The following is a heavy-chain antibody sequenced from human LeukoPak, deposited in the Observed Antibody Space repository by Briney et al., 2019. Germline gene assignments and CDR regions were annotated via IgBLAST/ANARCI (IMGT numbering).Heavy chain of an antibody. CDR2: ISSSSSYR. D-gene: IGHD1-1*01. J-gene: IGHJ4*02. V-gene: IGHV3-21*04. CDR3: VALALSTTGTTPLDY. CDR1: GFTLSSYS. Sequence: GGSLRLSCAASGFTLSSYSMNWVRQAPGKGLEWVSSISSSSSYRYYADSVKGRFTISRDNSKNTLYLQMNSLRAEDTAVYYCVALALSTTGTTPLDYWGQGTLVTVSS.